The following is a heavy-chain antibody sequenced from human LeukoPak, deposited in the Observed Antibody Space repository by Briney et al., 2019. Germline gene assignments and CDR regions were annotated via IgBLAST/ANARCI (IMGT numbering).Heavy chain of an antibody. CDR2: INGNNGNT. D-gene: IGHD5-18*01. CDR3: ARGGYTYGKIDF. J-gene: IGHJ4*02. Sequence: ASVEVSCKASGYTFSAYGISWVRQAPGQGLEWMGWINGNNGNTNYAQKFQGRVTMTTDTSTSTAYMELRSLRSDDTALYYCARGGYTYGKIDFWGQGTLVSVSS. V-gene: IGHV1-18*01. CDR1: GYTFSAYG.